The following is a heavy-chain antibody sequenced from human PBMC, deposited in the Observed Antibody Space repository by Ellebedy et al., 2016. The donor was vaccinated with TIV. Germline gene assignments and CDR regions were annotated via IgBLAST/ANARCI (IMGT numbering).Heavy chain of an antibody. Sequence: GGSLRLSXAASGFSFNNAWMNWVRQAPGKGLEWVGRIKSKTDGGTTDYAAPVKGRFTISRDDSKNTLYLQMNSLKTEDTAVYYCTTHYGDYVVYGMDVWGQGTTVTVSS. CDR3: TTHYGDYVVYGMDV. V-gene: IGHV3-15*07. J-gene: IGHJ6*02. CDR1: GFSFNNAW. D-gene: IGHD4-17*01. CDR2: IKSKTDGGTT.